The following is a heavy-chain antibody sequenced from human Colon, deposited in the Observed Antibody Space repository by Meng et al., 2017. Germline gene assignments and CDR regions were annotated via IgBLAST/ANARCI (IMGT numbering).Heavy chain of an antibody. J-gene: IGHJ1*01. CDR2: ITHRVST. Sequence: GERRLRPSESLSPTYAVYGGSVAGNYRSWIRQPRGKGLEWIGEITHRVSTNSNPSLRSRVTISVDTSKNQFSRQLSSVTAADTAVYYCARGRYSGYLPWGQGTLVTVSS. V-gene: IGHV4-34*01. D-gene: IGHD5-12*01. CDR1: GGSVAGNY. CDR3: ARGRYSGYLP.